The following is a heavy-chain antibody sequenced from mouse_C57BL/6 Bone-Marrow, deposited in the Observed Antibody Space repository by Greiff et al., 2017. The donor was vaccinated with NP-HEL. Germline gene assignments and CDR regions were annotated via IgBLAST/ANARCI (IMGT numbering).Heavy chain of an antibody. J-gene: IGHJ4*01. V-gene: IGHV1-4*01. D-gene: IGHD1-1*01. CDR3: ASITTVVDYYAMDY. Sequence: VQRVESGAELARPGASVKMSCKASGYTFTSYTMHWVKQRPGQGLEWIGYINPSSGYTKYNQKFKDKATLTADKSSSTAYMQLSSLTSEDSAVYYCASITTVVDYYAMDYWGQGTSVTVSS. CDR1: GYTFTSYT. CDR2: INPSSGYT.